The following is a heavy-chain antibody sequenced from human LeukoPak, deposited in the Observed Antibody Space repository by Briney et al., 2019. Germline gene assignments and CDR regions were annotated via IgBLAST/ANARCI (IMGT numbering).Heavy chain of an antibody. V-gene: IGHV3-11*01. CDR3: ARGDVAAIRTMSGSNYYMDV. D-gene: IGHD5-12*01. CDR1: GFTFSDCH. CDR2: ISGRGNSI. Sequence: KPGGSLRLSCAASGFTFSDCHMTWIRQAPGRGLEWIAYISGRGNSIYYADSVKARFTISRDNAKSSLFLQMNSLRADDTALYYCARGDVAAIRTMSGSNYYMDVWDKGTTVTVSS. J-gene: IGHJ6*03.